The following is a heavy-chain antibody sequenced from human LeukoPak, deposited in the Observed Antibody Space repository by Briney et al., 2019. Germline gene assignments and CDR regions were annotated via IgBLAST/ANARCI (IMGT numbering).Heavy chain of an antibody. J-gene: IGHJ5*02. D-gene: IGHD3-9*01. V-gene: IGHV4-38-2*02. Sequence: SETLSLTCTVSGYSISSGYYWGWIRQPPGKGLEWIGSIYYSGSTYYNPSLKSRVTISVDTSKNQFSLKLSSVTAADTAVYYCARDYSDILTGPQNWFDPWGQGTLVTVSS. CDR2: IYYSGST. CDR1: GYSISSGYY. CDR3: ARDYSDILTGPQNWFDP.